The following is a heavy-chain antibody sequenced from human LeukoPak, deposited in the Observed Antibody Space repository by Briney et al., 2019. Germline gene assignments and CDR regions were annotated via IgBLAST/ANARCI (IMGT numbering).Heavy chain of an antibody. Sequence: PGGSLRLSCAASGFTFSSYEMNWVRQAPGKGLEWVSYISSSGSTIYYADSVKGRFTISRDNAKNSLYLQMNSLRAEDTAVYYCARAGKRSDYYGSGSYDWGQGTLVTVSS. CDR2: ISSSGSTI. CDR1: GFTFSSYE. CDR3: ARAGKRSDYYGSGSYD. V-gene: IGHV3-48*03. J-gene: IGHJ4*02. D-gene: IGHD3-10*01.